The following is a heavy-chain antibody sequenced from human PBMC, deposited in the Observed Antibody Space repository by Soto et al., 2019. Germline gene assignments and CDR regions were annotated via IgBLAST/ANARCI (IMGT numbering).Heavy chain of an antibody. V-gene: IGHV2-5*02. CDR3: AHRLGGSSWNDGYFDF. CDR2: IYWDNDK. D-gene: IGHD1-1*01. Sequence: QLTLKESGPTLVEPTEALALTCSFSGFSLTTSPVGVGWFRQPPGKALEWLAVIYWDNDKRYNPSLKSRITITKDSSRNEVALTMADMEPKDTATYFCAHRLGGSSWNDGYFDFWGQGFLVTVS. CDR1: GFSLTTSPVG. J-gene: IGHJ4*02.